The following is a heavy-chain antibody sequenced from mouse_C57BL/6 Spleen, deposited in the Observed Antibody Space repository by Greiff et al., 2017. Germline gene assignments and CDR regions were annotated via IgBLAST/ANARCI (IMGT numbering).Heavy chain of an antibody. Sequence: QVQLKQSGAELMKPGASVKLSCKATGYTFTGYWIEWVKQRPGQGLEWIGEILPGSGSTNYNEKFKGKATFTADTSSNTAYMQLSSLTTEDSAIYYGARGPHYYGSSSYAMDYWGQGTSVTVSS. CDR2: ILPGSGST. J-gene: IGHJ4*01. D-gene: IGHD1-1*01. CDR1: GYTFTGYW. CDR3: ARGPHYYGSSSYAMDY. V-gene: IGHV1-9*01.